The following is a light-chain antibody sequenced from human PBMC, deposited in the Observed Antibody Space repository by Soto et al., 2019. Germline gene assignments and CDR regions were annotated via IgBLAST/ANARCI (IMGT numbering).Light chain of an antibody. J-gene: IGKJ1*01. CDR3: RHYNSYSEA. CDR2: KAS. CDR1: QSVSIW. Sequence: DIQMTQSPSTLSASEGDRVTISCRASQSVSIWLAWYQQKPGRAPKLLIYKASTLKSGVQSRFSGSGSGTEFTLTIRSLQPDDFATYYCRHYNSYSEAFGQGTKVDIK. V-gene: IGKV1-5*03.